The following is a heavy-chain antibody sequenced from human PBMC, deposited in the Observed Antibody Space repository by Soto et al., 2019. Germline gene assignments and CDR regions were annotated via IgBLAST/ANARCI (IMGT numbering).Heavy chain of an antibody. Sequence: QVHLVQSGAEVKKPGASVKVSCKGSGYGFTTYGITWVRQAPGQGLEWMAWISAHNGNTNYAQKLQGRVTVTRDTSTSTAYMELRSLRSDDTAVYYCARGRYGDYWGQGAVGTVSS. CDR2: ISAHNGNT. J-gene: IGHJ4*02. CDR3: ARGRYGDY. D-gene: IGHD1-1*01. CDR1: GYGFTTYG. V-gene: IGHV1-18*01.